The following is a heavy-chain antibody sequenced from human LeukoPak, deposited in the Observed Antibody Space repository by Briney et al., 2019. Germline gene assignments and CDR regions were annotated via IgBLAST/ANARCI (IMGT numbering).Heavy chain of an antibody. D-gene: IGHD3-16*01. CDR3: VRGSLSDRGDY. CDR1: GFTFISYE. Sequence: GGSLRLSCAASGFTFISYEMNWVRQAPGKGLEWLSYIKNDGSKIYYTDSAKGRFTISRDNAKNSLFLQMNSLRAEDTAVYYCVRGSLSDRGDYWGQGTLVTVSS. V-gene: IGHV3-48*03. CDR2: IKNDGSKI. J-gene: IGHJ4*02.